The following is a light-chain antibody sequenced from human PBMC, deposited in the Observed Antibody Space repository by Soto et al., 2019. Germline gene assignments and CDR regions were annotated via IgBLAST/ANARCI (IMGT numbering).Light chain of an antibody. V-gene: IGLV2-14*01. Sequence: QSVLTQPASVSGSPGQSITISCTGTSSDVGGYNYVSWYQQHPGKAPKLMIYDVSDRPSGVSNRFSGSKSGNTASLTISGLQAEDEADYSCSSYTNRGTLDIFGTGTKVPVL. J-gene: IGLJ1*01. CDR2: DVS. CDR1: SSDVGGYNY. CDR3: SSYTNRGTLDI.